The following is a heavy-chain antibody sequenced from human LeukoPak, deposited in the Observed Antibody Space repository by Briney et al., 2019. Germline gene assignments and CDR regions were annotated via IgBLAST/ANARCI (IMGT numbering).Heavy chain of an antibody. J-gene: IGHJ4*02. CDR2: ISGSGGST. Sequence: GGSLRLSCAASGFTLSSYGMSWVRQAPGKGLEWVSVISGSGGSTYYADSVKGRFTISRDNSKNSLYLQMNSLRAEDTALYYCARDLTPYSSSWISGGGDYWGQGTLVTVSS. V-gene: IGHV3-23*01. CDR3: ARDLTPYSSSWISGGGDY. CDR1: GFTLSSYG. D-gene: IGHD6-13*01.